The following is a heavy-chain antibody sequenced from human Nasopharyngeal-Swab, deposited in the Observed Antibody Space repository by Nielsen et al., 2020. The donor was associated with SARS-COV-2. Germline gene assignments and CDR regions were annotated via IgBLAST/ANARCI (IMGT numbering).Heavy chain of an antibody. V-gene: IGHV3-43D*03. CDR2: ISWDGDTT. D-gene: IGHD6-19*01. J-gene: IGHJ6*02. CDR1: GFTFDDYA. CDR3: VKDISRKNGWYVGLHFFYGMDV. Sequence: GGSLRLSCAASGFTFDDYAMHWVRQAPGKGLEWVSLISWDGDTTYYGDSVKGRFTISRDNSKHSLYLQMNSLRAEDTALYYCVKDISRKNGWYVGLHFFYGMDVWGQGTTVTVSS.